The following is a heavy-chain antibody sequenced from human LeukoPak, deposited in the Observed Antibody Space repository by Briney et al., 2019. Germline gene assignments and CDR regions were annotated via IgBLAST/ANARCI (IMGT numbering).Heavy chain of an antibody. V-gene: IGHV3-48*04. CDR2: ISSSSSTI. CDR3: ARDREWVFDY. Sequence: GGSLRLSCAAFGFTFSSYSMNWVRQAPGKGLEWVSYISSSSSTIYYADSVKGRFTISRDNAKNSLYLQMNSLRAEDTAVYYCARDREWVFDYWGQGTLVTVSS. D-gene: IGHD1-26*01. CDR1: GFTFSSYS. J-gene: IGHJ4*02.